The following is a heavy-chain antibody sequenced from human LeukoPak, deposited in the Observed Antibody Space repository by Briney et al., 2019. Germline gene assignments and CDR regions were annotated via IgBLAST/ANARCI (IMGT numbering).Heavy chain of an antibody. V-gene: IGHV4-59*01. CDR3: ARAYSSSYVKY. CDR2: IYYSGST. D-gene: IGHD6-13*01. Sequence: PSETLSLTCTVSGGSISSYYWSWIRQPPGKGLEWIGYIYYSGSTNYNPSLKSRVTISVDTSKNQFSLKLSSVTAADTAVYYCARAYSSSYVKYWGQGTLVTVS. J-gene: IGHJ4*02. CDR1: GGSISSYY.